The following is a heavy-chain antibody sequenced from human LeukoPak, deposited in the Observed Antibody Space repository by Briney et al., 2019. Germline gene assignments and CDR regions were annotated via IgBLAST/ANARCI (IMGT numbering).Heavy chain of an antibody. CDR3: ARDLSGVTGYTYGRGIDY. V-gene: IGHV3-7*01. Sequence: GGSLRLSCAASGFTFSSYWMSWVRQAPGKGLEWVANIKKDGGEKYYVDSVKGRFTISRDNAKTSLYLQMNSLRAEDTAVYYCARDLSGVTGYTYGRGIDYWGQGTLVTVSS. CDR1: GFTFSSYW. D-gene: IGHD5-18*01. J-gene: IGHJ4*02. CDR2: IKKDGGEK.